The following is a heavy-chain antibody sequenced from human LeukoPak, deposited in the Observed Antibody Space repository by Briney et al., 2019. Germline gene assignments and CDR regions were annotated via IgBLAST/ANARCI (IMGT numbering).Heavy chain of an antibody. V-gene: IGHV1-18*01. CDR2: ISSYNGNT. D-gene: IGHD3-9*01. J-gene: IGHJ4*02. CDR1: GYTFTSYG. CDR3: ARRDDILTGYLSYFDY. Sequence: GASVKVSCKASGYTFTSYGISWVRQVPGQGLEWMGWISSYNGNTNYVQNLQGRVTMTTDTSTSTAYMELSSLRSDDTAVYYCARRDDILTGYLSYFDYWGQGTLVTVSS.